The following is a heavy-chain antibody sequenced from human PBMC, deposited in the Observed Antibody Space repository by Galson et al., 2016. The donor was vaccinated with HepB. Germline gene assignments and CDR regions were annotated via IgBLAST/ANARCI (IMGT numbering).Heavy chain of an antibody. J-gene: IGHJ4*02. Sequence: SLRLSCAASGFTFRTYSMNWVRQAPGKGLEWVSVISRRVSYIYYADSVKGRFTIARDNAKNSLYLQMNSLRVEDTAVYYCARGGRTEETSLVYWGQGTLVTVSS. V-gene: IGHV3-21*01. CDR2: ISRRVSYI. CDR1: GFTFRTYS. CDR3: ARGGRTEETSLVY. D-gene: IGHD1-14*01.